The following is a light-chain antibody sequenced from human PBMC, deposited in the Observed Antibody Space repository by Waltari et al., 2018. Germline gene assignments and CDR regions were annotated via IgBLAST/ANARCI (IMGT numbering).Light chain of an antibody. V-gene: IGLV1-40*01. CDR1: TSNPAAGYD. CDR3: QSYDKILSAWV. J-gene: IGLJ3*02. Sequence: QSVLTQPPSVSGAPGQRVTVPSPWSTSNPAAGYDVQWYQQFPGRAPKLVIYANTYRPSGVPDRFSATKSGSSASLAITGLQAEDEADYYCQSYDKILSAWVFGGGTKLTVL. CDR2: ANT.